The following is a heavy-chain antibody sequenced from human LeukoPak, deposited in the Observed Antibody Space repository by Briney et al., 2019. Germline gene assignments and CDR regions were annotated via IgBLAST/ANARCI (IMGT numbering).Heavy chain of an antibody. V-gene: IGHV1-2*02. J-gene: IGHJ4*02. CDR3: ARDGHFDN. CDR1: GYTFNGYK. Sequence: GASVKVSRKASGYTFNGYKMQWLPHAPGQGLEWMGWINPNSGGTNYAQKFQGRVTMTRDTSISTAYMELSRLRSDDTAVYYCARDGHFDNWGQGTLVTVSS. CDR2: INPNSGGT.